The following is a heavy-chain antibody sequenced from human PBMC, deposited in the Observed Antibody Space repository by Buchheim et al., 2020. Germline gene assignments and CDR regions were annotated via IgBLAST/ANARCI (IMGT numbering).Heavy chain of an antibody. V-gene: IGHV3-30*04. J-gene: IGHJ4*02. D-gene: IGHD3-16*02. CDR3: ASIGKADY. CDR1: GFTFSNYA. CDR2: ISYDGSNK. Sequence: QVQLVESGGGVVQPGRSLRLSCAASGFTFSNYAMHWVRQAPGKGLEWVAVISYDGSNKYYADSVKGRCTISRENSKNTLYLQMNSLRAEDAAVYYCASIGKADYWGQGAL.